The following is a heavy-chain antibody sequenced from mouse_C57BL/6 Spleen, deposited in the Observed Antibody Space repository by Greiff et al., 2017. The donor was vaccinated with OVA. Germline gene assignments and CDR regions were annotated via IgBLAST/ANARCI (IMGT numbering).Heavy chain of an antibody. D-gene: IGHD1-1*02. CDR1: GFTFSSYG. CDR2: ISSGGSYT. Sequence: EVQVVESGGDLVKPGGSLKLSCAASGFTFSSYGMSWVRQTPDKRLEWAATISSGGSYTYYPDSVKGRFTISRDNAKNTLYLQMSSLKSEDTAMYYCARERGGFDYWGQGTTLTVSS. J-gene: IGHJ2*01. CDR3: ARERGGFDY. V-gene: IGHV5-6*01.